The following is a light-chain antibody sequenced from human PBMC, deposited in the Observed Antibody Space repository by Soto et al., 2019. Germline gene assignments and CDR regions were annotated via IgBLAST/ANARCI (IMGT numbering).Light chain of an antibody. CDR2: GNN. CDR3: QSFDTRPNSVV. J-gene: IGLJ2*01. CDR1: SSNIGAGYD. Sequence: QSVVTQPPSVSGAPGQRVTISCTGSSSNIGAGYDVHWYQQFPGTAPKLLIYGNNNRPSGVTDRFSGSKSGTSASLAITGLQAEDEADYSCQSFDTRPNSVVFAGCTELFVL. V-gene: IGLV1-40*01.